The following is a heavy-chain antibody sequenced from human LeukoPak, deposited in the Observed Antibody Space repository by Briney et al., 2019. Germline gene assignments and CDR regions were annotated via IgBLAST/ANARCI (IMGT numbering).Heavy chain of an antibody. J-gene: IGHJ4*02. V-gene: IGHV3-23*01. Sequence: LMLSXAASGFPFISYAMSWVRQAPGKGLEGVSAISGSGGSTYYADSVKGLFTISRDNSNTTLYLQMNSLRAEDTAVYYCAKMGETYYYDTFSYYWGQGTLVTVSS. D-gene: IGHD3-22*01. CDR3: AKMGETYYYDTFSYY. CDR2: ISGSGGST. CDR1: GFPFISYA.